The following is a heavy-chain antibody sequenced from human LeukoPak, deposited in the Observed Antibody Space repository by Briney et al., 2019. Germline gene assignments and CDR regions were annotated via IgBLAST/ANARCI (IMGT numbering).Heavy chain of an antibody. V-gene: IGHV1-8*01. CDR2: MNPNSGNT. CDR3: ARVYTGIKIRGYNWFDP. Sequence: RASVKVSCKASGYTFTSYDINWVRQAPGQGLEWMGWMNPNSGNTGYAQKFQGRVTMTRNTSISTAYMELSSLRSEDTAVYYCARVYTGIKIRGYNWFDPWGQGTLVTVSS. D-gene: IGHD3-10*01. CDR1: GYTFTSYD. J-gene: IGHJ5*02.